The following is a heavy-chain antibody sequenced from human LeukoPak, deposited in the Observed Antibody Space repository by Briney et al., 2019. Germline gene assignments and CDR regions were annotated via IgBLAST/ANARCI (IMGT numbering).Heavy chain of an antibody. CDR2: INPSGGST. Sequence: ASVKVSCKASGYTFTSSYIHWVRQAPGQGLEWMGIINPSGGSTSYAQKFQGRVTMTRDMSTSTVYMELSSLRSEDTAVYYCARDSHITMTDYWGQGTLVTVSS. J-gene: IGHJ4*02. CDR1: GYTFTSSY. D-gene: IGHD3-22*01. CDR3: ARDSHITMTDY. V-gene: IGHV1-46*01.